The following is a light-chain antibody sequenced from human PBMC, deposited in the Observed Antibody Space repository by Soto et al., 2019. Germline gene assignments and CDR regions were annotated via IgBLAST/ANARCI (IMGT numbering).Light chain of an antibody. CDR3: QHYGDSAP. V-gene: IGKV3-20*01. J-gene: IGKJ4*01. Sequence: EIVLTQSPGTLSLSPGERAALSCRASQSVSNNFLAWYQQKPGQAPRLLIYDASARIPGIPDRFRGSGSGTDFTLTISRLELEDFAVYYCQHYGDSAPFGGGTKVEIK. CDR2: DAS. CDR1: QSVSNNF.